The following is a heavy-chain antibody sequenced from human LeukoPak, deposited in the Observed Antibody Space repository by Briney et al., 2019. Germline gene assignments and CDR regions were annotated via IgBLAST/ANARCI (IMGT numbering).Heavy chain of an antibody. V-gene: IGHV3-23*01. CDR3: AKDRAGYNVKGSDS. Sequence: GGSLRLSCAASGFNFRSYWMSWVRQAPGKGLEWISSISGSGATANYADSVRGRFIISRDNSANRLDLQMNSLRVEDAAVYYCAKDRAGYNVKGSDSWGQGTLVTVSS. CDR1: GFNFRSYW. CDR2: ISGSGATA. D-gene: IGHD5-24*01. J-gene: IGHJ4*02.